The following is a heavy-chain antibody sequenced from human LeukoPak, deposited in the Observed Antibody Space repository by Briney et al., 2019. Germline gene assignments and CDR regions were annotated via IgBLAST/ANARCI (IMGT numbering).Heavy chain of an antibody. CDR1: GGTFSSYA. D-gene: IGHD6-19*01. CDR3: AIAVAGRSNLWYFDL. V-gene: IGHV1-69*04. J-gene: IGHJ2*01. Sequence: GASVKVSCKASGGTFSSYAISWVRQAPGQGLEWMGRIIPILGIASYAQKFQGRVTITADKSTSTAYMELSSLRSEDTAVYYCAIAVAGRSNLWYFDLWGRGTLVTVSS. CDR2: IIPILGIA.